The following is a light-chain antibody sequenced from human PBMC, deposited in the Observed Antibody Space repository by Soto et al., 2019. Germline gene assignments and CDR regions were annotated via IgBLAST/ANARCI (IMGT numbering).Light chain of an antibody. CDR3: SSYTSSSTRV. CDR2: EVS. V-gene: IGLV2-14*01. J-gene: IGLJ1*01. CDR1: SRDVGGSNY. Sequence: QSALIQPASVSGSPGQSITISCTGTSRDVGGSNYVSWYQHHPHRAPKLLIYEVSYRPSGVSSRFSGSKSGNTASLTISWLQAEDEADYYCSSYTSSSTRVFGTGTKLTVL.